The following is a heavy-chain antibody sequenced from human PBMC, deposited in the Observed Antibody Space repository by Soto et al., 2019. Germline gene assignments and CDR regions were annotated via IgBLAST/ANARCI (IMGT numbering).Heavy chain of an antibody. CDR3: ARDLYGDFQNY. J-gene: IGHJ4*02. Sequence: GGSLRFSCAASGFTLSSYWMSWVRQAPGKGLEWVANIKQDGSEKYYVDSVKGRFTISRGNAKNSLYLQMNSLRAEDTAVYYCARDLYGDFQNYWGQGTLVTVSS. D-gene: IGHD4-17*01. CDR1: GFTLSSYW. CDR2: IKQDGSEK. V-gene: IGHV3-7*01.